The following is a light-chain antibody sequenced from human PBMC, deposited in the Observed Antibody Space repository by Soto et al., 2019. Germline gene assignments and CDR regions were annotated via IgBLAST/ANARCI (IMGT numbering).Light chain of an antibody. CDR1: SSNIGSNY. CDR3: AAWDDSLSGWV. Sequence: QSVLTQPPSASGTPGKRVTISCSGSSSNIGSNYVYWYQQLPGTAPKLLIYSNNQRPSGVPDRFSGSKSGTSASLAISGLRSEDEDDYYCAAWDDSLSGWVFGGGTKLTVL. J-gene: IGLJ3*02. CDR2: SNN. V-gene: IGLV1-47*02.